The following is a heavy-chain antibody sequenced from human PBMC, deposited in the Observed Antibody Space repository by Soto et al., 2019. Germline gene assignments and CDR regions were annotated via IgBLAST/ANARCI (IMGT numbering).Heavy chain of an antibody. V-gene: IGHV4-31*03. CDR3: ASRVDILTGYNY. Sequence: SETLSLTCTVSGGSISSGGYYWSWIRQHPGKGLEWIGYIYYSGSTYYNPSLKSRVTISVDTSKNQFSLKLSSVTAADTAVYYCASRVDILTGYNYWGQGTLVTVSS. J-gene: IGHJ4*02. CDR2: IYYSGST. D-gene: IGHD3-9*01. CDR1: GGSISSGGYY.